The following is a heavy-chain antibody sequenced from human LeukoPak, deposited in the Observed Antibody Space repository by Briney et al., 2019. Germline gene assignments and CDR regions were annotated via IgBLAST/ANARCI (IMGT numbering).Heavy chain of an antibody. CDR1: GGTFSSYA. CDR3: ARERASRITIFGDAFDI. V-gene: IGHV1-69*01. J-gene: IGHJ3*02. D-gene: IGHD3-3*01. CDR2: IIPIFGTA. Sequence: SVKVSCKASGGTFSSYAISWVRQAPRQGLEWMGGIIPIFGTANYAQKFQGRVTITADESTSTAYMELGSLRSEDTAVYYCARERASRITIFGDAFDIWGQGTMVTVSS.